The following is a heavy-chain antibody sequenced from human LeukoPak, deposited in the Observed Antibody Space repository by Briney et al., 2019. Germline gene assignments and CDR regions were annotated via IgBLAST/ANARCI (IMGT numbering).Heavy chain of an antibody. Sequence: PGGSLRLAWAASTFTLSSNYMSCVRHARWKGLECVSVIHSGGSTYYADSVKARFTISRDSAKNTLYLQTNSLRAGDTAVYYCARVRGSWYVDYWGQGTLVTVSS. V-gene: IGHV3-53*01. J-gene: IGHJ4*02. CDR2: IHSGGST. D-gene: IGHD6-13*01. CDR3: ARVRGSWYVDY. CDR1: TFTLSSNY.